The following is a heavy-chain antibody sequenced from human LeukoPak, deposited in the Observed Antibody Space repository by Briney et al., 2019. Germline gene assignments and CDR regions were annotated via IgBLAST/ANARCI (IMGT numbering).Heavy chain of an antibody. Sequence: PGGSLRLSCAASGFTFSNAWMSWVRQAPGKGLEWVGRIKSKTDGGTTDYAAPVKGRFTIARDDSKNTLYLQMNSLKTEDTAVYYCTTEDSSGYYYDRYFDYWGQGTLVTVSS. CDR3: TTEDSSGYYYDRYFDY. CDR1: GFTFSNAW. V-gene: IGHV3-15*01. D-gene: IGHD3-22*01. J-gene: IGHJ4*02. CDR2: IKSKTDGGTT.